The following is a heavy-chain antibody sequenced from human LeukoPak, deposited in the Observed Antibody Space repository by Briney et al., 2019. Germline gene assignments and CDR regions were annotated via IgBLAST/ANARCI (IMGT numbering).Heavy chain of an antibody. Sequence: ASVKVSCKASGGTFSSYAISWVRQAPGQGLEWMGIINPSGGSTSYAQKFQGRVTMTRDTSTSTVYMELSSLRSEDTAVYYCARGLKQYQLLHGYYYYYMDVWSKGTTVTVSS. CDR1: GGTFSSYA. D-gene: IGHD2-2*01. J-gene: IGHJ6*03. CDR3: ARGLKQYQLLHGYYYYYMDV. CDR2: INPSGGST. V-gene: IGHV1-46*01.